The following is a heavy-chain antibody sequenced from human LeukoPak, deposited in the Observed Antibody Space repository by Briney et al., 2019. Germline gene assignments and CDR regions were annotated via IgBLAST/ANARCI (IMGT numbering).Heavy chain of an antibody. V-gene: IGHV1-18*01. Sequence: ASVKVSCKASGYTFTSYGISWVRHAPGKGHEWMGWISVYNGNTNYAQKLQGRVTMTTDTATSTAYMELRSLRSDDTAVYYCARLELRGNYYYMDVWGKGTTVTVSS. CDR1: GYTFTSYG. D-gene: IGHD1-26*01. CDR3: ARLELRGNYYYMDV. CDR2: ISVYNGNT. J-gene: IGHJ6*03.